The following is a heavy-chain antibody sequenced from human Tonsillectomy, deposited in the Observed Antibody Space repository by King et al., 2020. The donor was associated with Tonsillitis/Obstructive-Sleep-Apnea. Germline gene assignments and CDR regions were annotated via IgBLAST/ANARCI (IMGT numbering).Heavy chain of an antibody. CDR1: GFTVSSNY. V-gene: IGHV3-53*01. CDR2: SYSGGST. D-gene: IGHD1-7*01. CDR3: ASHKGNFDWYFDL. Sequence: VQLVESGGGLIQPGGSLRLSCAASGFTVSSNYMSWVSHAPGKGLEWVSVSYSGGSTYYAKSVKGRFTISRDNSKNTLYLQINSLRAEDTAVYYCASHKGNFDWYFDLWGRGTLVTVSS. J-gene: IGHJ2*01.